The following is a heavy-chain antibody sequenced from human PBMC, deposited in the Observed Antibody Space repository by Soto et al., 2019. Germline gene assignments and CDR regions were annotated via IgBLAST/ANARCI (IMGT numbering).Heavy chain of an antibody. D-gene: IGHD2-15*01. CDR3: ARLLVVAGRPLDAFDI. Sequence: GESLKISCKGSGYSFTSYWISWVRQMPGKGLEWMGRIDPSDSYTNYSPSFQGHVTISADKSISTASLQWSSLKASDTAMYYCARLLVVAGRPLDAFDIWGQGTMVTVSS. CDR2: IDPSDSYT. V-gene: IGHV5-10-1*01. CDR1: GYSFTSYW. J-gene: IGHJ3*02.